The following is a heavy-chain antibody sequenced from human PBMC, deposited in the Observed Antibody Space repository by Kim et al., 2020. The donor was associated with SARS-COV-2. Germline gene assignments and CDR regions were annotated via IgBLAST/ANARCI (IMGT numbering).Heavy chain of an antibody. CDR3: TRHLYDYGDQRDY. D-gene: IGHD4-17*01. CDR1: GFTFSGSA. V-gene: IGHV3-73*01. J-gene: IGHJ4*02. Sequence: GGSLRLSCAASGFTFSGSAMHWVRQASGKGLEWVGRIRSKANSYATAYAASVKDRFTISRDDSKNTAYLQMNSLKTEDTAVYYCTRHLYDYGDQRDYWGQGTLVTVSS. CDR2: IRSKANSYAT.